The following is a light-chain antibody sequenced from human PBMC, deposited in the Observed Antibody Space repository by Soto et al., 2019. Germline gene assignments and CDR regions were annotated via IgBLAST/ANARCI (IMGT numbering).Light chain of an antibody. J-gene: IGKJ1*01. CDR2: GAS. CDR1: QGVKTSN. CDR3: QQYGTSGT. V-gene: IGKV3-20*01. Sequence: ETVLTQSPGTLSLSPGERATLACGASQGVKTSNLVWFQQKPGLAPRVLIFGASSRATAIPDRFSGSGSGTDFTLTITRLEPEDFAVFYCQQYGTSGTLGQGTKVDIK.